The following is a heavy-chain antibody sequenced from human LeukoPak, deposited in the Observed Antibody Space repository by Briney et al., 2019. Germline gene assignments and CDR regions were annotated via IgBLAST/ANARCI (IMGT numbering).Heavy chain of an antibody. Sequence: PGGSLRLSCAASGFTFSSYAMSWVRQAPGKGLEWVSAISGSGGSTYYADSVKGRFTISRDNSKNTLYLQMNSLRAEDTAVYCCAKDPRLPDYFDYWGQGTLVTVSS. CDR1: GFTFSSYA. V-gene: IGHV3-23*01. CDR2: ISGSGGST. J-gene: IGHJ4*02. CDR3: AKDPRLPDYFDY.